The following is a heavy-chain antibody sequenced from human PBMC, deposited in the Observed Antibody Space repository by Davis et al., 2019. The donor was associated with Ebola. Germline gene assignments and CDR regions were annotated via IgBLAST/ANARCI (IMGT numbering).Heavy chain of an antibody. D-gene: IGHD6-13*01. V-gene: IGHV1-69*04. J-gene: IGHJ6*02. CDR1: GGTFSSYA. CDR3: ARDRTDSSPYYFYGVDV. CDR2: IIPILGIA. Sequence: AASVKVSCKASGGTFSSYAISWVRQAPGQGLEWMGRIIPILGIANYAQKFQGRVTITADKSTSTAYMELSSLRSEDTAVYYCARDRTDSSPYYFYGVDVWGQGTLVTVSS.